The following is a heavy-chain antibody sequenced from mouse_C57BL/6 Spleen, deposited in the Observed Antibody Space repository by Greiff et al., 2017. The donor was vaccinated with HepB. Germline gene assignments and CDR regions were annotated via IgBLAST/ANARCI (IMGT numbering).Heavy chain of an antibody. CDR2: IDPSDSYT. CDR3: ANTVVARTGYFDV. D-gene: IGHD1-1*01. J-gene: IGHJ1*03. V-gene: IGHV1-50*01. CDR1: GYTFTSYW. Sequence: VKLQQPGAELVKPGASVKLSCKASGYTFTSYWMQWVKQRPGQGLEWIGEIDPSDSYTNYNQKFKGKATLTVDTSSSTAYMQLSSLTSEDSAVYYCANTVVARTGYFDVWGTGTTVTVSS.